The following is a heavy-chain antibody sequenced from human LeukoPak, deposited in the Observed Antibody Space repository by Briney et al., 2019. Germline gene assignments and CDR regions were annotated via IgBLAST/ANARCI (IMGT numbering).Heavy chain of an antibody. CDR3: ARVGDSSGGSCYDYFDY. J-gene: IGHJ4*02. V-gene: IGHV4-4*07. Sequence: PSETLSLTCTISGGSISSDYWSWIRQPAGKGLEWIGRIYTSGSTNYNPSLKSRVTISVDTSKNQFSLKLSSVTAADTAVYYCARVGDSSGGSCYDYFDYWGQGTLVTVSS. D-gene: IGHD2-15*01. CDR1: GGSISSDY. CDR2: IYTSGST.